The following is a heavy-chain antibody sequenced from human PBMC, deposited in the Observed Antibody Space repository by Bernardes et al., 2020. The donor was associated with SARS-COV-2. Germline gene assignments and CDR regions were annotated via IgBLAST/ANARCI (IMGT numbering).Heavy chain of an antibody. J-gene: IGHJ6*02. Sequence: SEALSLTCTGSGGSISSSDYYWGWLRQTPGKGLEWIGVAFYSGNTYYNPSLKSRVTISVDTSKNQFSLKLNPVTAADTAVYFCARQELHPLGYFYGFDVWGLGTAVTVSS. CDR2: AFYSGNT. CDR3: ARQELHPLGYFYGFDV. V-gene: IGHV4-39*01. D-gene: IGHD1-26*01. CDR1: GGSISSSDYY.